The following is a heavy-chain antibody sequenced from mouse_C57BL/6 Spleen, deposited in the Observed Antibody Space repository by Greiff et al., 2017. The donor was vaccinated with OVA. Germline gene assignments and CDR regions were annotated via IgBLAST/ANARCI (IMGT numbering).Heavy chain of an antibody. CDR2: IDPSDSYT. D-gene: IGHD2-1*01. V-gene: IGHV1-69*01. Sequence: QVQLQQPGAELVMPGASVKLSCKASGYTFTSYWMHWVKQRPGQGLEWIGEIDPSDSYTNYNQKFKGKSTLTVDKSSSTAYMQLSSLTAEDSAVYYCARSGGNYVGYYFDYWGQGTTLTVSS. J-gene: IGHJ2*01. CDR3: ARSGGNYVGYYFDY. CDR1: GYTFTSYW.